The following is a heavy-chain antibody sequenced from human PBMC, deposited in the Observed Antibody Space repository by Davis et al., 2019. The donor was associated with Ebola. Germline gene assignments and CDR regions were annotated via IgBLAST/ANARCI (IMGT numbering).Heavy chain of an antibody. J-gene: IGHJ4*02. Sequence: GESLKISCAASGFTFSSYGMHWVRQAPGKGLEWVSSISSSSSYIYYADSVKGRFTISRDNAKNSLYLQMNSLRAEDTAVYYCARYYRAVAGHFDYWGQGTLVTVSS. CDR1: GFTFSSYG. CDR3: ARYYRAVAGHFDY. D-gene: IGHD6-19*01. CDR2: ISSSSSYI. V-gene: IGHV3-21*01.